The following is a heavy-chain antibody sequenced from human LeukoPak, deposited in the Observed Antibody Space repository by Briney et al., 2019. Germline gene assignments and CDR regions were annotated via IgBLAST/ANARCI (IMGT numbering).Heavy chain of an antibody. CDR1: GGTFSSYA. CDR2: IIPIFGTA. D-gene: IGHD3-22*01. V-gene: IGHV1-69*05. J-gene: IGHJ4*02. Sequence: SVKVSCKASGGTFSSYAISWVRQAPGQGLEWMGRIIPIFGTANYAQKFQGRVTITTDESTSTAYMELSSLRSEDTAVYYCAKDKGSSGYYRTYYFDYWGQGTLVTVSS. CDR3: AKDKGSSGYYRTYYFDY.